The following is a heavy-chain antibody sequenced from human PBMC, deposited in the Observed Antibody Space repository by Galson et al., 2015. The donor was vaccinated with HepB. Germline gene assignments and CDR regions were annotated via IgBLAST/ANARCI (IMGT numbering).Heavy chain of an antibody. J-gene: IGHJ6*02. D-gene: IGHD3-10*02. CDR3: AREIYVQNYYYGMDV. CDR2: ISSSSRNT. Sequence: SLRLSCAASGFTFSSYRMNWVRQAPGKGLEWVSSISSSSRNTYDADSLKGRFTISRDNAKNSLYLQMNSLRAEDTAVYYCAREIYVQNYYYGMDVWGQGTTVTVSS. V-gene: IGHV3-21*01. CDR1: GFTFSSYR.